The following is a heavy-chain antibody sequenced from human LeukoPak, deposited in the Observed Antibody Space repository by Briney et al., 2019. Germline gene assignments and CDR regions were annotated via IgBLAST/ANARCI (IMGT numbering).Heavy chain of an antibody. Sequence: GGSLRLSCAASGFTVSSNYMSWVRQAPGKGLEWVANIKQDGSEKYYVDSVKGRFTISRDNAKNSLYLQMNSLRVDDTAMYYCARALQWLATDAFDIWGQGTMVTVSS. V-gene: IGHV3-7*01. CDR2: IKQDGSEK. CDR3: ARALQWLATDAFDI. D-gene: IGHD6-19*01. J-gene: IGHJ3*02. CDR1: GFTVSSNY.